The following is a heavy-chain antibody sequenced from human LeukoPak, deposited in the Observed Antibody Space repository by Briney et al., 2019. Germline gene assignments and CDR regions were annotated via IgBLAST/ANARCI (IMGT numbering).Heavy chain of an antibody. Sequence: AGSLRLSCAASGFTFSSYSMNWVRQAPGKGLEWVSYNSGSGRTIYYADSVKGRFTISRDNAKNSLYLQMNSLRAKDTAVYYCAELGITTIGGVWGKGTTVTISS. D-gene: IGHD3-10*02. J-gene: IGHJ6*04. CDR1: GFTFSSYS. V-gene: IGHV3-48*04. CDR2: NSGSGRTI. CDR3: AELGITTIGGV.